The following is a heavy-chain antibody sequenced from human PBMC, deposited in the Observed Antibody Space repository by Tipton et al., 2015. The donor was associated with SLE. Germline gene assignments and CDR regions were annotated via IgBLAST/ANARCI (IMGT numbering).Heavy chain of an antibody. Sequence: TLSLTCTVSGGSISYSSYYWAWVRQPPGEGLEWIGSVYYSGSTYYNPSLKSRVVISVDTSNNQFSLELSTVTAADTAVYYCAASVLPTAPDGFDIWGQGTMVTVSS. CDR2: VYYSGST. CDR3: AASVLPTAPDGFDI. D-gene: IGHD2-2*01. J-gene: IGHJ3*02. CDR1: GGSISYSSYY. V-gene: IGHV4-39*07.